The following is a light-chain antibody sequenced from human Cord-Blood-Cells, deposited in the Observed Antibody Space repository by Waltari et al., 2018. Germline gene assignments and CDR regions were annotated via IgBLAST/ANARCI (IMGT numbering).Light chain of an antibody. J-gene: IGKJ2*01. V-gene: IGKV3-20*01. CDR1: PSVSSSY. CDR3: QQYGSSPYT. CDR2: GAS. Sequence: EIVLTQSPGTLSLSPGERATLSGRASPSVSSSYLAWYQQKPGQAPRLLIYGASSRATGIPDRFSGSGSGTDFTLNISRLEPEDFAVYYCQQYGSSPYTFGQGTKLEIK.